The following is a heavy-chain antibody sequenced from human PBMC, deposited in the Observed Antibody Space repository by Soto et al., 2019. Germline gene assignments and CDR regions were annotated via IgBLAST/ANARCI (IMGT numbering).Heavy chain of an antibody. CDR1: GYTFTSYG. J-gene: IGHJ4*02. V-gene: IGHV1-18*04. D-gene: IGHD3-22*01. CDR3: ARAVNYYDSSSQRRLDY. Sequence: ASVKVSCKASGYTFTSYGISWVRQAPGQGLEWMGWISAYNGNTNYAQKLQGRVTMTTDTSTSTAYMELRSLRSDDTAVYYCARAVNYYDSSSQRRLDYWGQGTLVTIYS. CDR2: ISAYNGNT.